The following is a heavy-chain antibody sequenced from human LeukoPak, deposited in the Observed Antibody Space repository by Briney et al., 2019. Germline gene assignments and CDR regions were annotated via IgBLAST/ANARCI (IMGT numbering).Heavy chain of an antibody. CDR1: GFTFITYA. V-gene: IGHV3-23*01. CDR2: ISGRGGNT. D-gene: IGHD3-22*01. CDR3: ARSGDSSGYYPADY. J-gene: IGHJ4*02. Sequence: PGGSLRLSCAASGFTFITYAMTWVRQAPGKGLEWVSVISGRGGNTYYADSVKGRFTISRDNSKNTLYLQMNSLRAEDTAVYYCARSGDSSGYYPADYWGQGTLVTVSS.